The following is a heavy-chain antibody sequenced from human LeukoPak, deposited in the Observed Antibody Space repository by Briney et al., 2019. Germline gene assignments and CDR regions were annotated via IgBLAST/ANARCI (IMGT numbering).Heavy chain of an antibody. D-gene: IGHD5-24*01. V-gene: IGHV4-34*01. CDR1: GGSFSDYY. CDR3: ARENHLAAIDRFEP. Sequence: TSETLSLTCGVYGGSFSDYYWCWIRQSPGKGLEWIGEINQGGSTTYNPSLKSRVTISVDTSKNEFSLNMSSVTAADTALYYCARENHLAAIDRFEPWGQGTLVTVSS. CDR2: INQGGST. J-gene: IGHJ5*02.